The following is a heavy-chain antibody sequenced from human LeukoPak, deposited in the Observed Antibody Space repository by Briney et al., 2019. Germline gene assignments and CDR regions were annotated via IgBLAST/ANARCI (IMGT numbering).Heavy chain of an antibody. CDR1: GYTFTSYG. D-gene: IGHD2-2*01. V-gene: IGHV1-18*01. CDR2: ISAYNGNT. Sequence: GASVKVSCKASGYTFTSYGISWVRQVPGQGLEWMGWISAYNGNTNYAQKLQGRVTMTTDTSTSTAYMELRSLRSDDTAVYYCARRYCSSTSCYDAFDIWGQGTMVTVSS. J-gene: IGHJ3*02. CDR3: ARRYCSSTSCYDAFDI.